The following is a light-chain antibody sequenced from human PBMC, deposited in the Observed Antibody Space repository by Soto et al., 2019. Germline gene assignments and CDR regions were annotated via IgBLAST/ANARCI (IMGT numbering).Light chain of an antibody. CDR2: GAS. CDR3: QQYNNWWT. V-gene: IGKV3-15*01. Sequence: EIVGTQSPFTLSVSPVERATLSCRAGQSVSSNLAWYQQKPGQAPRLLIYGASTRATGIPARFTGSGSGTEFTLTISSLQFDDSAVYYCQQYNNWWTFGQGTKVDIK. J-gene: IGKJ1*01. CDR1: QSVSSN.